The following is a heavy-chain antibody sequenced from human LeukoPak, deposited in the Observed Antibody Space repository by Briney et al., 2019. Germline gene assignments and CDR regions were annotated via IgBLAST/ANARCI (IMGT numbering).Heavy chain of an antibody. CDR2: IYYSGST. J-gene: IGHJ3*02. D-gene: IGHD3-10*01. CDR1: SGSITSGGYY. Sequence: PSETLSLTCTVSSGSITSGGYYWTWIRQHPGKGLEWIAYIYYSGSTYHNPSLKSRLIISVDTSKNQFFLKLSSVTAADTAVYYCAKGLGGMFSYGSGSYRGTGAVDIWGQGTMVTVSS. V-gene: IGHV4-31*03. CDR3: AKGLGGMFSYGSGSYRGTGAVDI.